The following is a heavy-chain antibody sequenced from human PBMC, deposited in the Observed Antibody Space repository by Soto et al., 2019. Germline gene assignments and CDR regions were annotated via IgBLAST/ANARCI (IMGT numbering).Heavy chain of an antibody. D-gene: IGHD3-22*01. J-gene: IGHJ4*02. CDR1: GGSISSGGYY. V-gene: IGHV4-31*03. CDR2: IHYSGST. CDR3: ARVSYDNTGSGYFDY. Sequence: QVQLQESGPGLVKPSQILSLTCSVSGGSISSGGYYWSWIRQHPGKGLEWIGYIHYSGSTTYNPSLKRRVTIAVDTSKNQFSLNLNSMTAADTALYYCARVSYDNTGSGYFDYWGQGTLVTVSS.